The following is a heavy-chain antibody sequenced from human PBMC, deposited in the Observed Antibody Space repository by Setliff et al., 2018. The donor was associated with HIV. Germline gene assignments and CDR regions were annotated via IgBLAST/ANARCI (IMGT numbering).Heavy chain of an antibody. D-gene: IGHD3-10*01. Sequence: PSETLSLTCAVSGYSISRGYFWVWVRQPPGKGLEWIGSVSHSGNTDYNISLKSRVTISIDNSNNHFSLKLRSVTAADTAVYYRVSQPESRWQIEYWGQGTLVTVSS. CDR2: VSHSGNT. J-gene: IGHJ4*02. CDR1: GYSISRGYF. CDR3: VSQPESRWQIEY. V-gene: IGHV4-38-2*01.